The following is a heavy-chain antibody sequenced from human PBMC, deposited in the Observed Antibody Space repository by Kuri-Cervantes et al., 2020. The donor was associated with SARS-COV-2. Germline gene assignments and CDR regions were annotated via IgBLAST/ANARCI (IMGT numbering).Heavy chain of an antibody. CDR2: ISYDGSNK. CDR1: GFTFSSYA. CDR3: ARHVRAPSQNNYYMDV. Sequence: GESLKISCAASGFTFSSYAMHWVRQAPGKGLEWVAVISYDGSNKYYADSVKGRFTISRDNAKNSLYLQMNSLRAEDTAVYYCARHVRAPSQNNYYMDVWGKGTTVTVSS. J-gene: IGHJ6*03. D-gene: IGHD1/OR15-1a*01. V-gene: IGHV3-30-3*01.